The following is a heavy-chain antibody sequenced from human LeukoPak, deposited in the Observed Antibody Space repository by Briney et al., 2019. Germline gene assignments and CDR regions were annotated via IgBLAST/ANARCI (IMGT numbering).Heavy chain of an antibody. V-gene: IGHV3-23*01. J-gene: IGHJ5*02. CDR1: GFTFSNAW. CDR3: AKVWQQLFGGSFDP. CDR2: ISGSGGST. Sequence: GGSLRLSCAASGFTFSNAWMSWVRQAPGKGLEWVSAISGSGGSTYYADSVKGRFTISRDNSKNTLYLQMNSLRAEDTAVYYCAKVWQQLFGGSFDPWGQGTLVTVSS. D-gene: IGHD6-13*01.